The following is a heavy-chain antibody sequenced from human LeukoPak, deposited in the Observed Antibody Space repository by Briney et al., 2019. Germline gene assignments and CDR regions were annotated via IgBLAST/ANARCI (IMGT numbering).Heavy chain of an antibody. V-gene: IGHV3-48*03. CDR1: GFTFSSYE. Sequence: GGSLRLSCAASGFTFSSYEMIWVRQAPGKGLEWVSHIRSSAIYTYYADSVKGRFTISRDNAKNLLYLQMNSLRAEDTAVYYCAREYCSSTSCSLVDFWGQGTLVTVSS. J-gene: IGHJ4*02. CDR3: AREYCSSTSCSLVDF. D-gene: IGHD2-2*01. CDR2: IRSSAIYT.